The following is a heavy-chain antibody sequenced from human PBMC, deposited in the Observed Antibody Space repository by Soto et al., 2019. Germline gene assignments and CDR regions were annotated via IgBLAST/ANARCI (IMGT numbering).Heavy chain of an antibody. V-gene: IGHV4-34*01. CDR3: ARVGVVPAAPRLRWFDP. D-gene: IGHD2-2*01. J-gene: IGHJ5*02. CDR2: INHSGST. CDR1: CGSFSGYY. Sequence: PSETLSLTCAFYCGSFSGYYWSWIRQPPGKGLEWIGEINHSGSTNYNPSLKSRVTISVDTSKNQFSLKLSSVTAADTAVYYCARVGVVPAAPRLRWFDPWGQGTLVTVSS.